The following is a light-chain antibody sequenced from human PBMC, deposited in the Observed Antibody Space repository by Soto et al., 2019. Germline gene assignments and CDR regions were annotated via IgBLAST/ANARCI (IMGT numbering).Light chain of an antibody. CDR3: QQYYATPRT. Sequence: DIVMTQSPDSLAVSLGERATINCKSSQSLLYSSNNKNYLAWYQQKPGQPPKLLIFWASTRDSGVPGRFSGSGSGTDFTLTISSLQAEDVAVYYCQQYYATPRTFGQGTKVEIK. J-gene: IGKJ1*01. CDR1: QSLLYSSNNKNY. V-gene: IGKV4-1*01. CDR2: WAS.